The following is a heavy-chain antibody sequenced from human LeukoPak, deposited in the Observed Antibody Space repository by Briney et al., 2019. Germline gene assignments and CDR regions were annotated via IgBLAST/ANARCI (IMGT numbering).Heavy chain of an antibody. J-gene: IGHJ4*02. CDR2: IGRGGDTA. CDR3: AKGGRLSGPFQY. D-gene: IGHD2-15*01. Sequence: GGSLILSCEASGLTFSSCGMSWVRQAPGKGLEWISTIGRGGDTAYNADFVKGRFTNSRDNSKNMLYLEMNSLKAEDTALYYCAKGGRLSGPFQYWGQGTLVTVAS. V-gene: IGHV3-23*01. CDR1: GLTFSSCG.